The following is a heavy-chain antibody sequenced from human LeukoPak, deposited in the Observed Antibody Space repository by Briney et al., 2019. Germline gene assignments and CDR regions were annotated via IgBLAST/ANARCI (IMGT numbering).Heavy chain of an antibody. J-gene: IGHJ4*02. CDR2: INPNSGGT. D-gene: IGHD6-19*01. CDR1: GYTFSGYN. V-gene: IGHV1-2*02. Sequence: ASVKVSCKASGYTFSGYNMHWVRQAPGQGLEWMGWINPNSGGTNYAQKFQGRITITRDTSTSTVNMELSGLGSDDTAVYYCARSAGIAVAGAAAYWGQGTLVTVSS. CDR3: ARSAGIAVAGAAAY.